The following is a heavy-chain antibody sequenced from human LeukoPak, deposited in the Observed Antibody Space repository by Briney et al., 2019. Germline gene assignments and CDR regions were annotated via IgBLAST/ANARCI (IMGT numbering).Heavy chain of an antibody. CDR2: IYHSGRT. Sequence: SETLSLTCSVSGYSISSGYYWGWIRQPPGKGLEWIGNIYHSGRTYYNPSLKSRVTISIDTSKNKFSLKLSSVTAADTAVYYCARAGYSYGYVDYWGQGTLVTVSS. CDR1: GYSISSGYY. J-gene: IGHJ4*02. CDR3: ARAGYSYGYVDY. D-gene: IGHD5-18*01. V-gene: IGHV4-38-2*02.